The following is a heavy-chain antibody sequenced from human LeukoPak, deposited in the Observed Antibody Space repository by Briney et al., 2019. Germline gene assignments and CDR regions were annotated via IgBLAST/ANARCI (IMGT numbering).Heavy chain of an antibody. D-gene: IGHD3-22*01. CDR2: IKSKTDGGTT. CDR3: TTTNTYYYDSSGYSPFDY. V-gene: IGHV3-15*01. Sequence: GGSLRLSCAASGFTFSNAWMSWVRQAPGKGLEWVGRIKSKTDGGTTDYAAPVKGRFTISRDDSKNTLYLQMNSLKTEDTAVYYCTTTNTYYYDSSGYSPFDYWGQGTLVTVSS. J-gene: IGHJ4*02. CDR1: GFTFSNAW.